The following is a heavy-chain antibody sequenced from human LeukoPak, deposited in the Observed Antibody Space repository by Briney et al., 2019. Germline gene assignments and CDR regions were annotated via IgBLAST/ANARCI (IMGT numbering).Heavy chain of an antibody. Sequence: SETLSLTCTVSGASVSRGSYYWTWIRRPPGKGLQWIGYIFYSGSTNYNPALKSRVTISVDTSKSQFSLKLSSVTAADTAVYYCARGYGYSYGHWENGMDVWGQGTKVAVSS. V-gene: IGHV4-61*01. D-gene: IGHD5-18*01. CDR3: ARGYGYSYGHWENGMDV. J-gene: IGHJ6*02. CDR1: GASVSRGSYY. CDR2: IFYSGST.